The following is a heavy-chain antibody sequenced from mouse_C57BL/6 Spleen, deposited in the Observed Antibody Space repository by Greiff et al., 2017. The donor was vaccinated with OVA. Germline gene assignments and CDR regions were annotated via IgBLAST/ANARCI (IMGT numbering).Heavy chain of an antibody. CDR1: GFSLTSYG. V-gene: IGHV2-2*01. CDR2: IWSGGST. Sequence: VKLMESGPGLVQPSQSLSITCTVSGFSLTSYGVHWVRQSPGKGLEWLGVIWSGGSTDYNAAFISRLSISKDNSKSQVFFKMNSLQADDTAIYFCARKGMDGLWAMDYWGQRTSDTVSS. CDR3: ARKGMDGLWAMDY. J-gene: IGHJ4*01.